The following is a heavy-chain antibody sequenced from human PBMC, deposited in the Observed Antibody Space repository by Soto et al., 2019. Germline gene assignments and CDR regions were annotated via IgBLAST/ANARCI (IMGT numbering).Heavy chain of an antibody. CDR1: GGSISSGGYY. V-gene: IGHV4-31*03. Sequence: QVQLQESGPGLVKPSQTLSLTCTVSGGSISSGGYYWSWIRQHPGKGLEWIGYIYYSGSTSYNPSLKSRVTISVDTSKNQFSLKLSSVTAADTAVYYCARGNNDFWTYNWFDPWGQGTLVTVSS. CDR3: ARGNNDFWTYNWFDP. D-gene: IGHD3-3*01. CDR2: IYYSGST. J-gene: IGHJ5*02.